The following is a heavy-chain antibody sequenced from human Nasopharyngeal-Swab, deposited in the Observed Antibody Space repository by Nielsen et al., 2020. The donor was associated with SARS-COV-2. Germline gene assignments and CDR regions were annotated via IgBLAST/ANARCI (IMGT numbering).Heavy chain of an antibody. CDR3: ARGGPRAYYYDSSGYPLLDY. J-gene: IGHJ4*02. D-gene: IGHD3-22*01. CDR1: GYTFTSYG. CDR2: ISAYNGNT. Sequence: ASVKVSCKASGYTFTSYGISWVRQAPGQGLEWMGWISAYNGNTNYAQKLQGRVTMTTDTSTSTAYMELRSLRSDDTAVYYCARGGPRAYYYDSSGYPLLDYWGQGTLVTVSS. V-gene: IGHV1-18*01.